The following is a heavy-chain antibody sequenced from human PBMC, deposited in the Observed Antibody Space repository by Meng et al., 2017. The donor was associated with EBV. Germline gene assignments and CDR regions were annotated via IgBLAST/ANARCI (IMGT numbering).Heavy chain of an antibody. CDR1: GYTFTSYG. CDR2: ISDYNGNT. J-gene: IGHJ4*02. V-gene: IGHV1-18*01. CDR3: ARGLDYFDY. Sequence: VQSIAAGSWVKKHGASVHVSCNESGYTFTSYGISWVGQGRGKGIEWMGWISDYNGNTNYAQKLQGRVTMTTDTSTSTAYMELRSLRSDDTAVYYCARGLDYFDYWGQGTLVTVSS.